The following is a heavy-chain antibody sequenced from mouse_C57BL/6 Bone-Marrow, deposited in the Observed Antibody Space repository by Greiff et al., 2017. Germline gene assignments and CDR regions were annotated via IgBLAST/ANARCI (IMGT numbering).Heavy chain of an antibody. Sequence: EVKLVESGAELVRPGASVKLSCTASGFNIKDDYMHWVKQRPEQGLEWIGWMDPENGDTEYASKFQGKATITADTSSNTAYLQLSSLTSEDTAVYYCTTWWFPWFAYWGQGTLVTVSA. CDR2: MDPENGDT. V-gene: IGHV14-4*01. CDR3: TTWWFPWFAY. D-gene: IGHD1-1*02. CDR1: GFNIKDDY. J-gene: IGHJ3*01.